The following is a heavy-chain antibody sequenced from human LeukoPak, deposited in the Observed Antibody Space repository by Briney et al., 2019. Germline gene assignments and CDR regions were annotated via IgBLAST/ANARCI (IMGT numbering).Heavy chain of an antibody. V-gene: IGHV3-53*04. CDR1: GFSLSNYW. D-gene: IGHD3-10*01. J-gene: IGHJ4*02. CDR2: IYSGGST. Sequence: GGSLRLSCAVSGFSLSNYWMSWVRQAPGKGLEWVSVIYSGGSTYYADSVKGRFTISRHNSKNTLYLQMNSLRAEDTAVYYCARFHGRFGGFDYWGQGTLVTVSS. CDR3: ARFHGRFGGFDY.